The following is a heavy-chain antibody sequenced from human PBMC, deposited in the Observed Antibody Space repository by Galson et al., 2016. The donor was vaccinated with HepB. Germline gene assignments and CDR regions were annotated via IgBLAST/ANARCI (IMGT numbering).Heavy chain of an antibody. CDR2: IRNSGSNT. J-gene: IGHJ5*02. CDR3: VKDFRSCGGGDCHGGFDP. V-gene: IGHV3-23*01. CDR1: GFTFSNFA. D-gene: IGHD2-21*02. Sequence: SLRLSCAASGFTFSNFAMNWVRQAPGKGLEWVSSIRNSGSNTYYADSVKGRFTISRDNSKNTLFLQMNNLRADDTAVYYCVKDFRSCGGGDCHGGFDPWGQGILVTVSS.